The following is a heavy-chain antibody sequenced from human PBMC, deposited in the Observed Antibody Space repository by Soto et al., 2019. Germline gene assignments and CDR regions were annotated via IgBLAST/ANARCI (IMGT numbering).Heavy chain of an antibody. D-gene: IGHD6-19*01. V-gene: IGHV4-59*01. CDR1: GDTSGSYY. Sequence: SETLSLTCTVSGDTSGSYYWGWIRQPPGKGLEWIGYIYNSGSTNYNPSLKSRVTISIDTSKNQISLKLSSVTAADTAVYYCARDQGIAVAVFDYWGQGTLVTVSS. J-gene: IGHJ4*02. CDR2: IYNSGST. CDR3: ARDQGIAVAVFDY.